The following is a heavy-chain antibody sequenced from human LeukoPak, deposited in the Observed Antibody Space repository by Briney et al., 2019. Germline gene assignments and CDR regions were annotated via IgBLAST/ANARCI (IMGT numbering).Heavy chain of an antibody. Sequence: VASVKVSCKASGYTFTGYYMHWVRQAPGQGLEWMGWINPNSGGTNYAQKFQGRVTMTRDTSISTAYMELSRLRSDDTAVYYCARSFYYDSSAYFDYWGRGTLVTVSS. V-gene: IGHV1-2*02. J-gene: IGHJ4*02. CDR2: INPNSGGT. D-gene: IGHD3-22*01. CDR1: GYTFTGYY. CDR3: ARSFYYDSSAYFDY.